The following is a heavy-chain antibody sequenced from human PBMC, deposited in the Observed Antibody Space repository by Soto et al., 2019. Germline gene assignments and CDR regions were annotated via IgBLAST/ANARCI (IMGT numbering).Heavy chain of an antibody. Sequence: PWWALGLLCAACVVTFSTYTMDWVCQARGRGLDRVSYISSSSHIYYADSVKGPFTISRDNAKNSLYLQMNSLRAEDTAVYYCARDPGPYCSGGSCYLKYYFDYWGQGAMVTVSS. CDR1: VVTFSTYT. CDR2: ISSSSHI. D-gene: IGHD2-15*01. V-gene: IGHV3-21*01. J-gene: IGHJ4*02. CDR3: ARDPGPYCSGGSCYLKYYFDY.